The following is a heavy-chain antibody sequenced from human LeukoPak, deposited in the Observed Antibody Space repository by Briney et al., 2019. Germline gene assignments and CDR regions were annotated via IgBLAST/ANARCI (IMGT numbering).Heavy chain of an antibody. CDR3: ARWRGQQSEFDL. D-gene: IGHD6-13*01. J-gene: IGHJ4*02. V-gene: IGHV3-7*01. Sequence: PSGGSLRLSCAASGFIFSSYYMSWVRQAPGKGLECVAHKNPDVGQEPCVDSVKGRFTVSRDNAKNSVFLQMNGLRVEDTAMYYCARWRGQQSEFDLWGQGTLVTVSS. CDR1: GFIFSSYY. CDR2: KNPDVGQE.